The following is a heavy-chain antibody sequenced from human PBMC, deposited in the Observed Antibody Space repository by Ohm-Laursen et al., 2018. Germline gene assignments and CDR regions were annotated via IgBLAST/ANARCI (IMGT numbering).Heavy chain of an antibody. D-gene: IGHD7-27*01. Sequence: SLRLSCSASGFTFSSHGINWVRQAPGKGLEWVSGISGSGDTTYYADSVKGRFTISRENSRNTLDLQMNSLRVEDTALYYCARDINWVAFDYWGQGTLVTVSS. J-gene: IGHJ4*02. CDR2: ISGSGDTT. CDR1: GFTFSSHG. CDR3: ARDINWVAFDY. V-gene: IGHV3-23*01.